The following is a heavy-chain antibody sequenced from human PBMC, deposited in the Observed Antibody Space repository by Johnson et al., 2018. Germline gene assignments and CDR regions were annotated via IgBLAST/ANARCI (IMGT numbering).Heavy chain of an antibody. CDR3: AKDSFDAEAAIVAEYFQH. CDR2: ISGSGTTI. CDR1: GFTFSDYY. V-gene: IGHV3-11*01. J-gene: IGHJ1*01. Sequence: QVQLVQSGGGLVKPGGSLRLSCAASGFTFSDYYMSWIRQAPGKGLEWVAYISGSGTTIYQSASVKGRFTIPRDTAKNSLSLQMNSLRAEDTAVYYCAKDSFDAEAAIVAEYFQHWGQGTLVTVSS. D-gene: IGHD2-2*01.